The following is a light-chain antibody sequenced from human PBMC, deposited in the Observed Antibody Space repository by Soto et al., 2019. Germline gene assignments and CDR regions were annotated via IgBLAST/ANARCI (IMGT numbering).Light chain of an antibody. CDR1: QSVSSSY. CDR2: GAS. J-gene: IGKJ1*01. Sequence: EIVFTQSPGTLSLSPGERATLSCRASQSVSSSYLAWYQQKPGQAPRLLIYGASSRATGIPDRFSGSGSSTDLTLTISRLEPEDFAVYYCQQYGSSPTWTFGQGTKVDIK. CDR3: QQYGSSPTWT. V-gene: IGKV3-20*01.